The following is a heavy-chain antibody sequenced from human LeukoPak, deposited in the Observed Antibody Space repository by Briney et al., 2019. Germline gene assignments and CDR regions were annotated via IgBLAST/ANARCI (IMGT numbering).Heavy chain of an antibody. CDR1: GGSISSYY. V-gene: IGHV4-4*07. CDR3: AREGSYYDSSGYYYPFDY. D-gene: IGHD3-22*01. CDR2: VYTSGST. J-gene: IGHJ4*02. Sequence: KTSETLSLTRTDSGGSISSYYWSWIRPPPGKGLEWIGRVYTSGSTNYNPSLKSRVTMSGDTSKNQFSLKLSSVTAADTAVYYCAREGSYYDSSGYYYPFDYWGQGTLVTVSS.